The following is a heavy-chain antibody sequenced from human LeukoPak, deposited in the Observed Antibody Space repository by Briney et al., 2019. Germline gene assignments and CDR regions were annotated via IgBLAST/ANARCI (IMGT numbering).Heavy chain of an antibody. Sequence: SETLSLTCTVSGGSISSGSYYWTWIRQPAGKGLEWIGRIHISGSTNYNPSLKSRVTISLDTSRDQFSLKLSSVTAADTAVYYCARDLRSGYGSGSEYYYYYYMDVWGKGTTVTVSS. CDR3: ARDLRSGYGSGSEYYYYYYMDV. D-gene: IGHD3-10*01. CDR1: GGSISSGSYY. CDR2: IHISGST. J-gene: IGHJ6*03. V-gene: IGHV4-61*02.